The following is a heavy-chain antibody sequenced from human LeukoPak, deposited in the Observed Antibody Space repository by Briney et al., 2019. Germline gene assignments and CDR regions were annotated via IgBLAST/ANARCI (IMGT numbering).Heavy chain of an antibody. CDR1: GFTFSSYA. Sequence: PGGSLRLSCAASGFTFSSYAMSWVRQAPGKGLEWVSAISGSGGSTYYADSVKGRFTISRDNSKNTLYLQMNSLRAEDTAVYYCAKDLGYCSSTSCPGPNWGQGTLVTVSS. CDR2: ISGSGGST. CDR3: AKDLGYCSSTSCPGPN. J-gene: IGHJ4*02. V-gene: IGHV3-23*01. D-gene: IGHD2-2*01.